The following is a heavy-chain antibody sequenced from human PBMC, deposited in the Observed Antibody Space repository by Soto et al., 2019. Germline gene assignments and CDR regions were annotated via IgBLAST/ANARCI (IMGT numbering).Heavy chain of an antibody. CDR1: GGSISSYY. CDR2: IYYSGST. Sequence: PSETLSLTCTVSGGSISSYYWSWIRQPPGKGLEWIGYIYYSGSTNYNPSLKSRVTISVDTSKNQFSLKLSSVTAADTAVYYCARGPSWGWSYYYYGMDFWGQGTMVTVSS. CDR3: ARGPSWGWSYYYYGMDF. D-gene: IGHD6-13*01. J-gene: IGHJ6*01. V-gene: IGHV4-59*01.